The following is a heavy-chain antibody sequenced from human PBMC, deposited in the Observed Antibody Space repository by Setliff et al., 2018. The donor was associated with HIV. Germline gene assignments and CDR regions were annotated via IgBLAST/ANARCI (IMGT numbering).Heavy chain of an antibody. D-gene: IGHD3-3*01. Sequence: GGSLRLSCAASGCTFRNYKFNWVRQAPGRGLEWVSSISISGGGASTYYADSVKGRFTVSRDNSKSTLYLQMNSLRAEDTATYYCARGTDYDLWTYYYYMDVWGKGTTVTVSS. CDR2: ISGGGAST. J-gene: IGHJ6*03. CDR1: GCTFRNYK. V-gene: IGHV3-23*01. CDR3: ARGTDYDLWTYYYYMDV.